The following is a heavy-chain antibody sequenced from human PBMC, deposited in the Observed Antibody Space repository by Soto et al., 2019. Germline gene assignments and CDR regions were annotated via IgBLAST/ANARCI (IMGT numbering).Heavy chain of an antibody. Sequence: SETLSLTCTVSGGSISSNSYYWGWIRQPPGKGLEWIGSIYYSGSTSYNPSLKSRVTISVDTSKNQFSLKFSSVTAADTAVYYCAREGRYCISTSCPRGGYGMDVWGQGTTVT. CDR3: AREGRYCISTSCPRGGYGMDV. V-gene: IGHV4-39*02. D-gene: IGHD2-2*01. CDR1: GGSISSNSYY. J-gene: IGHJ6*02. CDR2: IYYSGST.